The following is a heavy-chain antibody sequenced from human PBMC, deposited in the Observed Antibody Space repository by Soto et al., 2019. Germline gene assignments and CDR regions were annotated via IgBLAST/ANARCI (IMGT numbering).Heavy chain of an antibody. J-gene: IGHJ6*02. V-gene: IGHV3-33*01. CDR3: ARDPMIVVNYYYYGMDV. CDR1: GFTFSSYG. D-gene: IGHD3-22*01. Sequence: GGSLRLSCAASGFTFSSYGMHWVRQAPGKGLEWVAVIWYDGSNKYYADSVKGRFTISRDNSKNTLYLQMNSLRAEDTAVYYCARDPMIVVNYYYYGMDVWGQGTTVTVSS. CDR2: IWYDGSNK.